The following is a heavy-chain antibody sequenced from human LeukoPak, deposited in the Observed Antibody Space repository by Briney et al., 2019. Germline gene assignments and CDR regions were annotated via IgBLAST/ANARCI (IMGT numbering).Heavy chain of an antibody. CDR2: ISYDGSNK. CDR3: ARGYGYRFDP. D-gene: IGHD5-18*01. Sequence: PGGSLRLSCAASGFTFSSYAMHWVRQAPGKGLEWVAVISYDGSNKYYADSVKGRFTISRDNAKNSLYLQMNSLRAEDTAVYYCARGYGYRFDPWGQGTLVTVSS. V-gene: IGHV3-30*04. J-gene: IGHJ5*02. CDR1: GFTFSSYA.